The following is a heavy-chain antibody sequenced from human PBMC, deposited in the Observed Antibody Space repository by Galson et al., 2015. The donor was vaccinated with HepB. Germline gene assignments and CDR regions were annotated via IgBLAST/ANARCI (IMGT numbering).Heavy chain of an antibody. CDR3: AHRILETGEFDY. Sequence: PALVKPTQTLTLTCTFSGFSLSTSGVGMGWIRQPPGKALEWLALIYWDDDKRYSPSLKSRLTITKDTSKNQVVLTMTNMDPVDTATYYCAHRILETGEFDYWGQGTLVTVSS. D-gene: IGHD5-24*01. J-gene: IGHJ4*02. V-gene: IGHV2-5*02. CDR2: IYWDDDK. CDR1: GFSLSTSGVG.